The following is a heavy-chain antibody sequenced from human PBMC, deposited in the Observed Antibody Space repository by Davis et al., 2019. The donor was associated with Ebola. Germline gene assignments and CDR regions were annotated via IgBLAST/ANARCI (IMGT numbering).Heavy chain of an antibody. J-gene: IGHJ4*02. CDR1: GFTFSSYN. Sequence: GESLKISCAASGFTFSSYNMNWVRQAPGKGLEWVSYISSSSSTIHYADSVKGRFTISRDNSKNTLYLQMNSLRAEDTAVYYCARDLTMVQGVMSYWGQGTLVTVSS. V-gene: IGHV3-48*01. D-gene: IGHD3-10*01. CDR3: ARDLTMVQGVMSY. CDR2: ISSSSSTI.